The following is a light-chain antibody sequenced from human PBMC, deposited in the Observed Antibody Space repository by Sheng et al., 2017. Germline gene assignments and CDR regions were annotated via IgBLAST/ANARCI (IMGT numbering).Light chain of an antibody. J-gene: IGKJ4*01. CDR1: QSVLYNSNNKNY. Sequence: DIVMTQSPDSLAVSLGERATINCKSSQSVLYNSNNKNYLAWYQQKPGQPPKLLIYWASTRESGVPDRFSGSGSGTDFTLNISSLQTEDVAVYYCQQFXSTPLTFGEGPRWRSN. CDR3: QQFXSTPLT. V-gene: IGKV4-1*01. CDR2: WAS.